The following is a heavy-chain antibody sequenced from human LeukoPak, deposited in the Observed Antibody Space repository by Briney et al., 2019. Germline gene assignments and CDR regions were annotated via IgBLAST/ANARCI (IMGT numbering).Heavy chain of an antibody. Sequence: PSETLSLTCTVSGGSISSSSYYWGWIRQPPGKGLEWIGSIYYSGSTYYNPSLKSRVAISVDTSKNQFSLKLSSVTAADTAVYYCATYYYDSSPLYYWYFDLWGRGTLVTVSS. CDR1: GGSISSSSYY. CDR2: IYYSGST. V-gene: IGHV4-39*07. D-gene: IGHD3-22*01. J-gene: IGHJ2*01. CDR3: ATYYYDSSPLYYWYFDL.